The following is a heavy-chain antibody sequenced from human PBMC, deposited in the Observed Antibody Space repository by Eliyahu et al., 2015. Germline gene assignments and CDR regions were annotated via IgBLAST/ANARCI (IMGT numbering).Heavy chain of an antibody. J-gene: IGHJ4*02. CDR1: GYTFTNYX. D-gene: IGHD5-12*01. V-gene: IGHV1-46*01. Sequence: QVQLVQSGAEVKKPGASVKVSCKASGYTFTNYXLHWVRPAPGQGLEWVRTINPGGGSTFYAQKFQGRVTMTRDTSTNTVYMELSSLRSEDTAVYYCARWSFGNSGLDYWGQGTLVTVSS. CDR3: ARWSFGNSGLDY. CDR2: INPGGGST.